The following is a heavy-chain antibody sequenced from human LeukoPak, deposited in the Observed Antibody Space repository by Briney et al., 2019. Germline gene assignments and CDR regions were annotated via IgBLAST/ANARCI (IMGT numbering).Heavy chain of an antibody. V-gene: IGHV4-4*07. CDR1: GGSISSYY. Sequence: PSETLSLTCTVSGGSISSYYWSWIRQPPGKGLEWIGRIYTSGSTNYNPSLKSRVTMSVDTSKNQFSLKLSSVTAADTAVYYCARDDRDYGDYDDAFDIWGQGTMVTVSS. D-gene: IGHD4-17*01. CDR3: ARDDRDYGDYDDAFDI. CDR2: IYTSGST. J-gene: IGHJ3*02.